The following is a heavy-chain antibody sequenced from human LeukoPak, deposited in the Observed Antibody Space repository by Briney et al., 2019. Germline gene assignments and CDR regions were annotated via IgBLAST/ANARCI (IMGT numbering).Heavy chain of an antibody. CDR1: GFTFSTYS. V-gene: IGHV3-21*01. CDR2: ISSSSSYI. Sequence: GGSLRLSCTASGFTFSTYSMNWVRQAPGKGLEWVSSISSSSSYIYYADSVKGRFTISRDNAKNSLYLQMNSLRAEDTAVYYCARRSYCGGDCYGSDAFDIWGQGTMVTVSS. D-gene: IGHD2-21*02. CDR3: ARRSYCGGDCYGSDAFDI. J-gene: IGHJ3*02.